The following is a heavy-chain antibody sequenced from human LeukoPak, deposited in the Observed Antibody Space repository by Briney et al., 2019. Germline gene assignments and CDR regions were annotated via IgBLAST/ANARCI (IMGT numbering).Heavy chain of an antibody. CDR2: IYYSGST. D-gene: IGHD4-11*01. Sequence: SETLSLTCTVSGGSISSGGYYWSWIRQHPGKGLEWIGYIYYSGSTYYNPSLKSRVTISVDTSKNQFSLKLSHVTAADTAVYYCARANSNSDYYMDVWGKGTTVTVSS. CDR1: GGSISSGGYY. V-gene: IGHV4-31*03. CDR3: ARANSNSDYYMDV. J-gene: IGHJ6*03.